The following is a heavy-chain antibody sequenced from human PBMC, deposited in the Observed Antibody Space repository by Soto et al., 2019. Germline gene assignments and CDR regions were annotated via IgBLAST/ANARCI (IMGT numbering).Heavy chain of an antibody. CDR3: ARAPPGGYYFDY. V-gene: IGHV3-33*08. J-gene: IGHJ4*02. Sequence: VQLVESGGGLVQPGRSLRLSCAASGFTFDDYAMHWVRQAPGKGLEWVAVIWYDGSNKYYADSVKGRFTISRDNSKNTLYLQMNSLRAEDTAVYYCARAPPGGYYFDYWGQGTLVTVSS. CDR2: IWYDGSNK. D-gene: IGHD3-16*01. CDR1: GFTFDDYA.